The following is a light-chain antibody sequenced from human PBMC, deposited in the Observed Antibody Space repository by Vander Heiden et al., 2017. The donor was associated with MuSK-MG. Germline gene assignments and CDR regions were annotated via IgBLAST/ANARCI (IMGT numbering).Light chain of an antibody. V-gene: IGLV3-1*01. J-gene: IGLJ2*01. CDR1: KCGDKY. CDR2: KDS. CDR3: QEWNSSSVV. Sequence: SYELPQPPSVTVSPGQTAGITCDGEKCGDKYACWYQQKPGQSLVLVIYKDSKRPSGIRECCSGSNAATTATLTVSGTQAVDDYYYYSQEWNSSSVVFGGGTKLTVL.